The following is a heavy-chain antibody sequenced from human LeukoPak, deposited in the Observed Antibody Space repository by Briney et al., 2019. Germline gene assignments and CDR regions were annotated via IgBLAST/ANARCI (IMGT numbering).Heavy chain of an antibody. CDR2: IYYSGST. CDR3: AGGDESRFDY. D-gene: IGHD3-16*01. CDR1: GGSISSYY. V-gene: IGHV4-59*01. J-gene: IGHJ4*02. Sequence: SETLSPTCTVSGGSISSYYWSWIRQPPGKGLEWIGYIYYSGSTNYNPSLKSRVTISVDTSKNQFSLKLSSVTAADTAVYYCAGGDESRFDYWGQGTLVTVSS.